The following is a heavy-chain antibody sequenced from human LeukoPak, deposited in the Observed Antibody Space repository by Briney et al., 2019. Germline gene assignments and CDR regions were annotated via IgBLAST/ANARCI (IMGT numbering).Heavy chain of an antibody. Sequence: MASETLSLTCTVSGGSISSYYWSWIRQPPGKGLEWIGYIYYSGSTNYNPSLKSRVTISVDTSKNQFSLKLSSVTAADTAVYYCATDSGYDEYYFDYWGQGTLVTVSS. D-gene: IGHD5-12*01. V-gene: IGHV4-59*01. CDR3: ATDSGYDEYYFDY. J-gene: IGHJ4*02. CDR2: IYYSGST. CDR1: GGSISSYY.